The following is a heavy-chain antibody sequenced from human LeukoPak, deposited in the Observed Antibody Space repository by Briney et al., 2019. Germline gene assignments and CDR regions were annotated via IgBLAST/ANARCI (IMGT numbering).Heavy chain of an antibody. D-gene: IGHD3-10*01. CDR1: GFTFSSYW. J-gene: IGHJ4*02. V-gene: IGHV3-7*01. CDR2: IKQDGSEK. CDR3: ARDLPYYGSGSPGY. Sequence: GGSPRLSCAASGFTFSSYWMSWVRQAPGKGLEWVANIKQDGSEKYYVDSVKGRFTISRDNAKNSLYLQMNSLRAEDTAVYYCARDLPYYGSGSPGYWGQGTLVTVSS.